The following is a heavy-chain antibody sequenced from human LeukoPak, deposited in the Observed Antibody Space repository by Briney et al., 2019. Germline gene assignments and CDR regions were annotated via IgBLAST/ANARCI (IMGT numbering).Heavy chain of an antibody. J-gene: IGHJ4*02. V-gene: IGHV3-48*04. Sequence: GGSLRLSCAASVFTFSDYSMNWVRQAPGKGLEWVSNIRGSGEGLGSGVYYADSVKGRFTISRDNAKNSLYLQMNSLSAEDTAFYYCARDLNWGFDYWGQGALVTVSS. CDR3: ARDLNWGFDY. D-gene: IGHD7-27*01. CDR1: VFTFSDYS. CDR2: IRGSGEGLGSGV.